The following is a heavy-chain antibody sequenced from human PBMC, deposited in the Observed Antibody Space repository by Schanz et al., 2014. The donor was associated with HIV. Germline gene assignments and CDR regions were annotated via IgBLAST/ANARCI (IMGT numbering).Heavy chain of an antibody. D-gene: IGHD4-17*01. V-gene: IGHV4-34*01. CDR3: ARGDFGGSSVDY. J-gene: IGHJ4*01. Sequence: QVQLQQWGAGLLKPSETLSLTCAVYGGSFRGYYWTWIRQFPGLGLEWIGGVRHIGGTNYNPSLKGRVTMSMDMSKSRFSPNLTSVSAADTAVYFCARGDFGGSSVDYWGHGNMVTVSS. CDR2: VRHIGGT. CDR1: GGSFRGYY.